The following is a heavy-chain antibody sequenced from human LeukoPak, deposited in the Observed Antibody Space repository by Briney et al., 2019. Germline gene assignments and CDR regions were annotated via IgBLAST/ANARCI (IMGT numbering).Heavy chain of an antibody. V-gene: IGHV1-69*13. D-gene: IGHD3-9*01. Sequence: SVKVSCKASGGTFSSYAISWVRQAPGQGLEWMGGIIPIFGTANYAQKFQGRVTITADESTSTAYMELSSLRSEDTAVYYCARGVLKQYYFDYWGQGTLVTVSS. CDR2: IIPIFGTA. J-gene: IGHJ4*02. CDR3: ARGVLKQYYFDY. CDR1: GGTFSSYA.